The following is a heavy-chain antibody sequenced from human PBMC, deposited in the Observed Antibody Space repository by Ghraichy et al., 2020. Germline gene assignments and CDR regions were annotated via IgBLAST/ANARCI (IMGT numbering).Heavy chain of an antibody. Sequence: GGSLRLSCAASAFTFSSYEMNWVRQAPGKGLEWVSYVSSSGSATYYADSVKGRFTISRDNAKNSLYLQMNSLRGEDTAVYYCARGYYYGFDVWGQGTTVTVSS. CDR2: VSSSGSAT. J-gene: IGHJ6*02. CDR3: ARGYYYGFDV. V-gene: IGHV3-48*03. CDR1: AFTFSSYE.